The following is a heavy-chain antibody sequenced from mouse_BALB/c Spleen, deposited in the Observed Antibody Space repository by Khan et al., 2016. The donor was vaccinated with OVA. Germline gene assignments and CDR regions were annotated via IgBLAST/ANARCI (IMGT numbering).Heavy chain of an antibody. V-gene: IGHV2-6-7*01. Sequence: QVQLKESGPGLVAPSQSLSITCTVSGFSLTGYGVNWVRQPPGKGLEWLGMIWGDGSTDYNSALKSRLNLSKDNSKSHVFLKMNSLQTDDTARYYCARAYYGNYREAMDYWGQGTPVTVSS. J-gene: IGHJ4*01. CDR3: ARAYYGNYREAMDY. D-gene: IGHD2-10*01. CDR1: GFSLTGYG. CDR2: IWGDGST.